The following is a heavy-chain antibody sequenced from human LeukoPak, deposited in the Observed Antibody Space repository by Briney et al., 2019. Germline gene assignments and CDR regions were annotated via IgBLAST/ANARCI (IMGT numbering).Heavy chain of an antibody. V-gene: IGHV3-72*01. D-gene: IGHD1-26*01. J-gene: IGHJ3*02. Sequence: GGSLRLSCAASGFIFSDHYMDWVRQDPGKGLEWVGRTRNEANIYTTKYAASVKGRFTISRDDSKNSLYLQMNSLKTEDTAVYYCASPVGATTVRAFDIWGQGTMVTVSS. CDR2: TRNEANIYTT. CDR3: ASPVGATTVRAFDI. CDR1: GFIFSDHY.